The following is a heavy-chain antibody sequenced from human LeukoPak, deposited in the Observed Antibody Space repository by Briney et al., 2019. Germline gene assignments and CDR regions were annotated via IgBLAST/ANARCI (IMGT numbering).Heavy chain of an antibody. CDR3: ARVPVGYGDYRQDY. D-gene: IGHD4-17*01. V-gene: IGHV4-30-4*01. J-gene: IGHJ4*02. Sequence: SETLSLTCTVSGGSISSGDYYWSWIRQPPGKGLEWLGYIYYSGSTYYNPSLKSRVTISVDTSKNQFSLKLSSVTAADTAVYYCARVPVGYGDYRQDYWGQGTLVTVSS. CDR1: GGSISSGDYY. CDR2: IYYSGST.